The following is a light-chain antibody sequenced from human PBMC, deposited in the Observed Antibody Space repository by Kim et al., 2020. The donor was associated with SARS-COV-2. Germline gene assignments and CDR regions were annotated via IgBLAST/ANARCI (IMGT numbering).Light chain of an antibody. J-gene: IGLJ3*02. V-gene: IGLV4-69*01. CDR1: SGHSSYA. CDR3: QTWGTGIGV. CDR2: LNSDGSH. Sequence: ASVKLTCTMSSGHSSYAIEWHQQQPEKGPRFLMKLNSDGSHNKGDGIPDRFSGSSSGAERYLTISSLQSEDEADYYCQTWGTGIGVFGGGTQLTVL.